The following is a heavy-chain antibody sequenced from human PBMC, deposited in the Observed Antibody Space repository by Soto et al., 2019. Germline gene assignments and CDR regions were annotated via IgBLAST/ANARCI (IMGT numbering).Heavy chain of an antibody. CDR1: GGSISSYY. Sequence: SETLSLTCTVSGGSISSYYWSWIRQPPGKGLEWIGYIYYSGSTNYNPSLKSRVTISVGTSKNQFSLKLSSVTAADTAVYYCAIHPLLYGCSGGSCAYYFDYWGQGTLVTVSS. J-gene: IGHJ4*02. CDR3: AIHPLLYGCSGGSCAYYFDY. D-gene: IGHD2-15*01. CDR2: IYYSGST. V-gene: IGHV4-59*08.